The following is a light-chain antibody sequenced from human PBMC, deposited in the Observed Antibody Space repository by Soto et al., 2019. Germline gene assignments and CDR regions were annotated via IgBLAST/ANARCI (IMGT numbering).Light chain of an antibody. CDR3: QQYNNWPLWT. Sequence: DIVLTQSPGTLYLSPGERATLSCRASQSVNRNVAWYQQRPGQAPRLLIFGASTRATDTPARFSGSGSGTDFTLTISSLQSEDFAVYYCQQYNNWPLWTFGQGTKVDIK. CDR1: QSVNRN. J-gene: IGKJ1*01. CDR2: GAS. V-gene: IGKV3-15*01.